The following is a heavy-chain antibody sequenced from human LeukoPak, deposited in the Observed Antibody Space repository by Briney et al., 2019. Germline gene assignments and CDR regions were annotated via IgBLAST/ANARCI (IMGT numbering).Heavy chain of an antibody. CDR3: ARDLKGIYLYYYYGMDV. D-gene: IGHD2/OR15-2a*01. J-gene: IGHJ6*02. V-gene: IGHV4-34*01. CDR2: INHSGST. CDR1: GGSFSGYY. Sequence: PSETLSLTCAVYGGSFSGYYWSWIRQPPGKGLEWIGEINHSGSTNYNPSLKSRVTTSVDTSKNQFPLKLSSVTAADTAVYYCARDLKGIYLYYYYGMDVWGQGTTVTVSS.